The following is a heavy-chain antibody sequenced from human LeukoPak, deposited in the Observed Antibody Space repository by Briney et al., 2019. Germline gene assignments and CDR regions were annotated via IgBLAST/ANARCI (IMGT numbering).Heavy chain of an antibody. CDR1: GGSISSGSYY. J-gene: IGHJ4*02. Sequence: PSETLSLTCTVSGGSISSGSYYWSWIRQPPGKGLEWIGEINHSGSTNYNPSLKSRVTISVDTSKNQFSLKLSSVTAADTAVYYCATRNYDYVWGSYRGRGFDYWGQGTLVTVSS. D-gene: IGHD3-16*02. CDR2: INHSGST. CDR3: ATRNYDYVWGSYRGRGFDY. V-gene: IGHV4-39*07.